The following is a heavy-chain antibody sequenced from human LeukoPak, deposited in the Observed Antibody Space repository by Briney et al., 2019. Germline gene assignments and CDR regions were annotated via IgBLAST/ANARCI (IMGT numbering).Heavy chain of an antibody. CDR1: EFSVGSNY. D-gene: IGHD3-22*01. V-gene: IGHV3-66*04. Sequence: PGGSLRLSCAASEFSVGSNYMTWVRQTPGKGLEWVSLIYSGGSTYYADSVKGRFTISRDNSKNTLYLQMNSLKTEDTAVYYCTRQNYYDSSGYYYSFDYWGQGTLVTVSS. CDR3: TRQNYYDSSGYYYSFDY. CDR2: IYSGGST. J-gene: IGHJ4*02.